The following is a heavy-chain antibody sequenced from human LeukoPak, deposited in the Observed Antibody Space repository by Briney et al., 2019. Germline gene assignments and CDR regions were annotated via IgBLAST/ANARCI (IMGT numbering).Heavy chain of an antibody. J-gene: IGHJ4*02. V-gene: IGHV3-23*01. CDR1: GFTFSTYA. CDR3: ARPASGGLSEDY. CDR2: ISGSGDRT. D-gene: IGHD2-2*01. Sequence: GGSLRLSCAASGFTFSTYAMSWVRQAPGKGLEWVSVISGSGDRTYYADSVKGRFTISRDNSKNTLYLQMNSLRVEDTAAYYCARPASGGLSEDYWGQGTLVTVSS.